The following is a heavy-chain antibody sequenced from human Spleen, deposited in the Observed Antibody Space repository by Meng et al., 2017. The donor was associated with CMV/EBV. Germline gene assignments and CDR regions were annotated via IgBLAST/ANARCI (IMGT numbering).Heavy chain of an antibody. CDR2: ISSTKNHI. Sequence: GGSLRLSCAGSGFTSNSYSMTWVRQAPGKGLEWVSSISSTKNHIYYADSFEGRFTISRDNANNSLSLQMSSLRAEDTAVYYCTRGQGRYGMDVWGQGTTVTVSS. CDR3: TRGQGRYGMDV. CDR1: GFTSNSYS. V-gene: IGHV3-21*01. J-gene: IGHJ6*02.